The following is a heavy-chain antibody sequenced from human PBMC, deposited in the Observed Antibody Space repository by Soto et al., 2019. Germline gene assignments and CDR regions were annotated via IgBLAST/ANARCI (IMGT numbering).Heavy chain of an antibody. CDR3: AREDYYGSGSRGGGDYYYYGMDV. Sequence: QVQLQESGPGLVKPSQTLSLTCTVSGGSISSGGYYWSWIRQHPGKGLEWIGYIYYRGSTYYNPSLKSRVTLSVDTSKNQCSLKLSSVTAADTAVYYCAREDYYGSGSRGGGDYYYYGMDVWGQGTTVTVSS. D-gene: IGHD3-10*01. J-gene: IGHJ6*02. V-gene: IGHV4-31*03. CDR2: IYYRGST. CDR1: GGSISSGGYY.